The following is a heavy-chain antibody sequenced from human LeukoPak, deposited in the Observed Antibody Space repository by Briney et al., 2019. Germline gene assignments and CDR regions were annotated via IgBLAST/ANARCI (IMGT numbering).Heavy chain of an antibody. Sequence: GGSLRLSCAASGFTFSSYAMNWVRQAPGKGLEWVSGITSSGGNTYYADSVKGRFTISRDNSKNTLYLQMNSLRAEDTAIYYCAKDFHASSGYYLDYWGQGTLVTVSS. CDR3: AKDFHASSGYYLDY. J-gene: IGHJ4*02. V-gene: IGHV3-23*01. D-gene: IGHD3-22*01. CDR2: ITSSGGNT. CDR1: GFTFSSYA.